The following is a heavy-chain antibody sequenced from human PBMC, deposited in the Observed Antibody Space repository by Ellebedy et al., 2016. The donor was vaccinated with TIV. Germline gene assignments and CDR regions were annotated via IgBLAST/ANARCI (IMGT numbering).Heavy chain of an antibody. CDR3: ARDGPDGPFLTQADYYGMDV. CDR1: GFSFSNYA. D-gene: IGHD3-9*01. V-gene: IGHV3-30-3*01. CDR2: ISYGGSNK. J-gene: IGHJ6*02. Sequence: GGSLRLXXAASGFSFSNYAMHWVRQAPGKGLEWVALISYGGSNKYYANSVKGRFTISRDRSKSTLYLHMNSLRAEDTAIYYCARDGPDGPFLTQADYYGMDVWGQGTTVTVSS.